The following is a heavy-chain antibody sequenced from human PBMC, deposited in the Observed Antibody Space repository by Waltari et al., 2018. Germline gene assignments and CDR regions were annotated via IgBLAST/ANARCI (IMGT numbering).Heavy chain of an antibody. Sequence: QVQLVQSGAEVKKPGASVKVSCKASGYTFTGYYMHWVRQAPGQGLEWMGWINPNSGGTNYAQKFQGRVTMTRDTSISTAYMELSRLRSDDTAVYYCARAVNSSSWYLIYYYYYYMDVWGKGTTVTVSS. D-gene: IGHD6-13*01. CDR2: INPNSGGT. CDR1: GYTFTGYY. J-gene: IGHJ6*03. CDR3: ARAVNSSSWYLIYYYYYYMDV. V-gene: IGHV1-2*02.